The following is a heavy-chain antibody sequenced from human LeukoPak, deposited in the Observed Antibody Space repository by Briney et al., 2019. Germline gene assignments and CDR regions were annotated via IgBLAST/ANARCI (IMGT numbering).Heavy chain of an antibody. J-gene: IGHJ4*02. CDR3: ARGGYSSSWYHFDY. CDR2: IYSGGTT. CDR1: GFTFSSYT. D-gene: IGHD6-13*01. V-gene: IGHV3-53*01. Sequence: GGSLRLSCAASGFTFSSYTMSWVRQAPGKGLEWVSVIYSGGTTNYADSVKGRFTISRDNSKNTLFLQMNSLRAEDTAVYYCARGGYSSSWYHFDYWGQGTLVTVSS.